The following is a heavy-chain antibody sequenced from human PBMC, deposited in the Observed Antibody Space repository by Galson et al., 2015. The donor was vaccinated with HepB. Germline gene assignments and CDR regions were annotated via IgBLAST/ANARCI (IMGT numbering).Heavy chain of an antibody. Sequence: SLRLSCAASGFTFSDYYMSWIRQAPGKGLEWVSYISSSSTYTNYADSVKGQFTISRDNAKKTLYLQINSLSAEDTAVYYCARVADADYGDHSHFDYWGQGTLVTVSS. CDR3: ARVADADYGDHSHFDY. CDR1: GFTFSDYY. V-gene: IGHV3-11*06. CDR2: ISSSSTYT. J-gene: IGHJ4*02. D-gene: IGHD4-17*01.